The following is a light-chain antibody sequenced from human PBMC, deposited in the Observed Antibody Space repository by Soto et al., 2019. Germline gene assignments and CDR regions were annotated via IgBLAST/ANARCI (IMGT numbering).Light chain of an antibody. CDR3: QQYGTAPIT. J-gene: IGKJ5*01. Sequence: EIVLTQSPGTLSLSPGERATLSCRASQSVASGHLAWYQQTPGQAPRLLVSDASSRATGIPDRFSGSAPGTDFTLTISRLEPEDPAMYYCQQYGTAPITFGQGTRLENK. V-gene: IGKV3-20*01. CDR2: DAS. CDR1: QSVASGH.